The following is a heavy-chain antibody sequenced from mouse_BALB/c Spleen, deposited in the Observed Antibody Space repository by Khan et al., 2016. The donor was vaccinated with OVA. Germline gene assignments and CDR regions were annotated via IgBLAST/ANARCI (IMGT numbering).Heavy chain of an antibody. CDR1: GYTFTNYG. D-gene: IGHD1-1*01. CDR3: ARPPYVSDSLDH. Sequence: QIQLVQSGPEMKKPGETVKISCKASGYTFTNYGMNWVKQSPGKALKWMGWINTFTGEPTYADDFKGRFAFSLETSASTASLQINNLKNEDTATYFCARPPYVSDSLDHWGQETSVTVSS. J-gene: IGHJ4*01. V-gene: IGHV9-3-1*01. CDR2: INTFTGEP.